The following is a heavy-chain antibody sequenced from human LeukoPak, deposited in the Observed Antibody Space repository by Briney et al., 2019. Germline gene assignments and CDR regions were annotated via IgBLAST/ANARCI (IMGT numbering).Heavy chain of an antibody. CDR2: IYYSGNT. V-gene: IGHV4-31*03. CDR1: GGSISNSGYY. Sequence: PSETLSCQCTVSGGSISNSGYYWSWIRQHPGKGLEWIGFIYYSGNTYYNPSLKSRVTISVDTSKNQFSLKLSSVTAADTAGYYCARVIVVVTALHEFAPGGQGTLVTVSS. CDR3: ARVIVVVTALHEFAP. D-gene: IGHD2-21*02. J-gene: IGHJ5*02.